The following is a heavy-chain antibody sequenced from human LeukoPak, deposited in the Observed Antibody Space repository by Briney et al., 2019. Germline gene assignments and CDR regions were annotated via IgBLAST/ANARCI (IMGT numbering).Heavy chain of an antibody. V-gene: IGHV1-24*01. CDR1: GYTLTELS. CDR3: ATGRVVLWFGRYYFDY. Sequence: ASVKVSCKVSGYTLTELSMHWVRQAPGKGLEWMGGFDPEDGETIYAQKFQGRVTMTEDTSTDTAYMELSSLRSKDTAVYFCATGRVVLWFGRYYFDYWGQGTLVTVSS. J-gene: IGHJ4*02. D-gene: IGHD3-10*01. CDR2: FDPEDGET.